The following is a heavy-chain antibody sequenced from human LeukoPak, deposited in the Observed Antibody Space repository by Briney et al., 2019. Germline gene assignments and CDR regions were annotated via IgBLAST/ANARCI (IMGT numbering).Heavy chain of an antibody. J-gene: IGHJ4*02. CDR2: VASDGRNK. CDR3: ARGPRHGAFDY. D-gene: IGHD4-17*01. CDR1: GFTFSTSD. V-gene: IGHV3-30*19. Sequence: GGSLRLSCAASGFTFSTSDMHWLRQAPGKGLEWVAHVASDGRNKYYADSVQGRFTGSRDNSKNMVYLQMNSLRADDTTVYYCARGPRHGAFDYGGQGTRVTVSS.